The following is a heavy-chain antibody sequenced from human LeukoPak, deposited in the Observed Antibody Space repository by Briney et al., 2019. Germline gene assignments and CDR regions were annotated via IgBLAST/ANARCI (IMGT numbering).Heavy chain of an antibody. V-gene: IGHV3-23*01. J-gene: IGHJ6*02. CDR3: AKGSTVGPIYYYYGMDV. D-gene: IGHD2-2*01. CDR1: GFTFSSYA. CDR2: ISGSGGST. Sequence: PGGSLRLSCAASGFTFSSYAMSWVRQAPGKGLEWVSAISGSGGSTSYADSVKGRFTISRDNSKNTLYLQMNSLRAEDTAVYYCAKGSTVGPIYYYYGMDVWGQGTTVTVSS.